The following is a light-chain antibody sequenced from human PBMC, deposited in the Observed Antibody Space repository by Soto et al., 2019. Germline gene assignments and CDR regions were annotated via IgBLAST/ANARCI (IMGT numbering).Light chain of an antibody. CDR2: DAS. CDR3: KERYNWPPET. Sequence: ETVLTQSPATLSLSPGERATLSCRASQSVRNYLAWYQQKPGQSPRLLIYDASNRATGIPDRFSGSGSGTDFTLTISSLEPEDFGVYYCKERYNWPPETFGQGTRLEIK. J-gene: IGKJ5*01. CDR1: QSVRNY. V-gene: IGKV3-11*01.